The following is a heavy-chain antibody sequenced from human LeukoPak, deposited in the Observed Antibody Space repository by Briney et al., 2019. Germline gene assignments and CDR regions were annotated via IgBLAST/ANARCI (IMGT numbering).Heavy chain of an antibody. D-gene: IGHD1-26*01. CDR1: GFTFSSYS. V-gene: IGHV3-48*01. J-gene: IGHJ4*02. Sequence: GGSLKLSCAASGFTFSSYSMNWVRQAPGKGLEWVSYISTGSSSRNYADSVKGRFTISRDNAKNSLYLQMDSLRAEDPAVYYCARDQTGSYDYWGQGTLVTVSS. CDR3: ARDQTGSYDY. CDR2: ISTGSSSR.